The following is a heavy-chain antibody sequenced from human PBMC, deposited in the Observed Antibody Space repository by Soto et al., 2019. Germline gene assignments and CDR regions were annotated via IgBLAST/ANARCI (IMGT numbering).Heavy chain of an antibody. J-gene: IGHJ3*02. CDR2: ISAYNGNT. Sequence: ASVKVSCKASGYTFTSYGISWVRQAPGQGLEWMGWISAYNGNTNYAQKLQGRVTMTTDTSTSTAYMELRSLRSDDTAVYYCARGVLLWFGDPSAAFDIWGQGTMVTVSS. D-gene: IGHD3-10*01. CDR3: ARGVLLWFGDPSAAFDI. V-gene: IGHV1-18*01. CDR1: GYTFTSYG.